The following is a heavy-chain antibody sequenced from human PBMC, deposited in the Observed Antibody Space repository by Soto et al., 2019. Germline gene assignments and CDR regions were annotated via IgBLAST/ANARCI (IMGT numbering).Heavy chain of an antibody. CDR1: GYTFTGYY. Sequence: GASVKVSCKASGYTFTGYYVHWVRQAPGQGLEWMGWINPNSGDTYLAQRFQGRVTMNRDTSIGTAYMELRGLTSDDTAEYYCAKGGAIVAAGTRVYLYNAMHAWGQGTTVTASS. CDR3: AKGGAIVAAGTRVYLYNAMHA. CDR2: INPNSGDT. J-gene: IGHJ6*02. D-gene: IGHD1-26*01. V-gene: IGHV1-2*02.